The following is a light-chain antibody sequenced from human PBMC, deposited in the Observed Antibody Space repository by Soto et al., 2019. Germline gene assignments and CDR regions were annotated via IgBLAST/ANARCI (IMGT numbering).Light chain of an antibody. J-gene: IGKJ5*01. CDR2: AAS. V-gene: IGKV1-9*01. CDR3: QQLNSYPVP. CDR1: QGISSY. Sequence: IQLTQSPSSLSASVGDRVTITCRASQGISSYLAWYQQKPGKAPKLLIYAASTLQSGVPSRFSGSGSGTDFTLTISSLQPEDFATYYCQQLNSYPVPFGQGTRLEIQ.